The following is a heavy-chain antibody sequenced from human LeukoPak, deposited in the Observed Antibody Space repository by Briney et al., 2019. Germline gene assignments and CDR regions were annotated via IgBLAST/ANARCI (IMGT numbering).Heavy chain of an antibody. CDR1: GFTFSSYA. J-gene: IGHJ4*02. Sequence: GRSLRLSCAASGFTFSSYAMHWVRQAPGKVLEWVAVILYDGSNKYYADSVKGRFTISRDNSKNTLYLQMNSLRAEDTAVYYSARDDSTSWFSFGYWGQGTLVTVSS. CDR3: ARDDSTSWFSFGY. D-gene: IGHD6-13*01. V-gene: IGHV3-30*04. CDR2: ILYDGSNK.